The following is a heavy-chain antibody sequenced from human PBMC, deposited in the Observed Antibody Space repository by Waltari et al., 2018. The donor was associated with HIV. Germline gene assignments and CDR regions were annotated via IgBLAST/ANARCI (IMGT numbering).Heavy chain of an antibody. V-gene: IGHV4-34*01. CDR2: ITHSGST. CDR3: ARSSIWCTKSNCYTTHFDY. CDR1: GGSFRGYY. J-gene: IGHJ4*02. Sequence: QVQLQQWGAGLLKPSETLSLTCAVYGGSFRGYYWSWIRQPPGKGLQWIGEITHSGSTNYNPSLKSRVTISGDTSKKQISLKLSSVTAADTAVYYCARSSIWCTKSNCYTTHFDYWGQGTLVTVSS. D-gene: IGHD2-2*02.